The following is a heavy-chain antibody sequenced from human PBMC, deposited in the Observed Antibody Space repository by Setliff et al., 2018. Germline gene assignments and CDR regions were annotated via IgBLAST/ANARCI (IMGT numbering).Heavy chain of an antibody. CDR2: IYSGGST. Sequence: SETLSLTCTVSGGSISDYYWSWIRQAPGKGLEWIGYIYSGGSTNYNPSLNSRVAISADTSENQFPTRLNSATAADTAVYYCGRGGHIWNDSPPAFDYWGQGTLVTVSS. D-gene: IGHD1-1*01. CDR1: GGSISDYY. V-gene: IGHV4-59*01. J-gene: IGHJ4*02. CDR3: GRGGHIWNDSPPAFDY.